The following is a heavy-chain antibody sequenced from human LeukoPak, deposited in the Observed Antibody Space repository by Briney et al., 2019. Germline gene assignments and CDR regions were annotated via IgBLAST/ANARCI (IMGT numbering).Heavy chain of an antibody. CDR2: ISVNGETT. CDR3: AQGYSSGWYPY. J-gene: IGHJ4*02. CDR1: GFSVSSYG. D-gene: IGHD6-19*01. V-gene: IGHV3-23*01. Sequence: EGSLRLSCAVSGFSVSSYGMSWVRQAPGKGLEWISAISVNGETTYYANSVKGRFIISRDNSENTLYLQMNSLRAEDTAVYYCAQGYSSGWYPYWGQGSLVSVSS.